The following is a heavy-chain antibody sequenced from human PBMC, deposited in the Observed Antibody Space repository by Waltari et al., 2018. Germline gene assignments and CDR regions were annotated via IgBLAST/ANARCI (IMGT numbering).Heavy chain of an antibody. J-gene: IGHJ5*02. CDR2: INTNTGKP. Sequence: QVQLVQSGSEMKKPGASVKASCKASGYKFINYGVNWVRPAPGQGVAWMGWINTNTGKPTYAQGFTGRFVFSSDTSVNTAYLQISNLKTEDTAVYYCARGDIVIVPAADNWFDPWGQGTLVTVSS. V-gene: IGHV7-4-1*02. CDR3: ARGDIVIVPAADNWFDP. CDR1: GYKFINYG. D-gene: IGHD2-15*01.